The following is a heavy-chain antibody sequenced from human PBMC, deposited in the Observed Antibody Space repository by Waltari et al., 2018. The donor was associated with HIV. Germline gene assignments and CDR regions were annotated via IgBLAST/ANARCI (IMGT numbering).Heavy chain of an antibody. V-gene: IGHV4-39*01. CDR3: ARRVAEDYGSGRIDS. J-gene: IGHJ4*02. D-gene: IGHD3-10*01. Sequence: HLQLQESGPGLVRPSETLSLTCRLSGGFVPGGLHYWDWIRQSPGRGLEWIGSLYYGGNTYHNPALKSRVAISADRSRNQFSLTLTSMTVVDSARYFCARRVAEDYGSGRIDSWGQGIVVTVS. CDR2: LYYGGNT. CDR1: GGFVPGGLHY.